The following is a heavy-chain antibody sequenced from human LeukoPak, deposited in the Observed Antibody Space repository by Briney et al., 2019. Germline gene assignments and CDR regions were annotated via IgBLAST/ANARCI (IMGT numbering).Heavy chain of an antibody. D-gene: IGHD6-13*01. J-gene: IGHJ5*02. CDR2: INPNSGGT. V-gene: IGHV1-2*02. CDR3: ARVGIAAAVLRGFDP. Sequence: ASVKVSYKASGYTFTGYYMHWVRQAPGQGLEWMGWINPNSGGTNYAQKFQGRVTMTRDTSISTAYMELSRLRSDDTAVYYCARVGIAAAVLRGFDPWGQGTLVTVSS. CDR1: GYTFTGYY.